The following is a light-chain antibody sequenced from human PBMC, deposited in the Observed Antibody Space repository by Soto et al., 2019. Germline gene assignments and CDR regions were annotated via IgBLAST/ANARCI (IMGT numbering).Light chain of an antibody. J-gene: IGLJ3*02. Sequence: QSVLTQPPSTSGTPGQRVTISCSGSSSNIGGLYVSWYQHLPGTAPKLLIYRNNQRPSGVPDRFSGSKSGTSASLAISGLRSDDEAEYYCSAWDDNLRGQVFGGGTKVTVL. CDR2: RNN. CDR3: SAWDDNLRGQV. V-gene: IGLV1-47*01. CDR1: SSNIGGLY.